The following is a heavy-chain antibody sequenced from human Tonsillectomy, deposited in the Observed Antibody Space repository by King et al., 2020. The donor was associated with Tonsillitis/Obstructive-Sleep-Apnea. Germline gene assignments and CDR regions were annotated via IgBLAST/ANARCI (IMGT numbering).Heavy chain of an antibody. D-gene: IGHD2/OR15-2a*01. CDR1: GFTFSSYG. CDR3: ARDHSNTPFDY. J-gene: IGHJ4*02. V-gene: IGHV3-33*01. Sequence: VQLVESGGGVVQPGRSLRLSCAASGFTFSSYGMHWVRQAPGKGLEWVAVIWYDGSNKYYADSVKGRFTISRDNSKNTLYLHMNSLRAEDTAVYYCARDHSNTPFDYWGQGTLVTVSS. CDR2: IWYDGSNK.